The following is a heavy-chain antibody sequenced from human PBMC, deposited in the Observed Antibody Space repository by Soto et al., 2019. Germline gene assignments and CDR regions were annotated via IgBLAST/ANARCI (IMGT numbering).Heavy chain of an antibody. CDR3: ARAVTATPYDFWSGPLGYFDY. Sequence: GGSLRLSCAASGFTFSSYWMSWVRQAPGKGLEWVANIKQDGSEKYYVDSVKGRFTISRDNAKNSLYLQMNSLRAEDTAVYYCARAVTATPYDFWSGPLGYFDYWGQGTLVTVSS. D-gene: IGHD3-3*01. J-gene: IGHJ4*02. V-gene: IGHV3-7*01. CDR2: IKQDGSEK. CDR1: GFTFSSYW.